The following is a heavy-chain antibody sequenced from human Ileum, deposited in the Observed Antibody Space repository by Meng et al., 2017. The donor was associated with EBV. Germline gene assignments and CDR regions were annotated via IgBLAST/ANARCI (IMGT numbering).Heavy chain of an antibody. CDR3: ARAPPPNIRLGFDY. Sequence: QVRCVQSGDGVKRPGASVKVSCKASGYTFTSYGISWVRQAPGQGLEWMGWISAYNGNTNYAQKLQGRVTMTTDTSTSTAYMELRSLRSDDTAVYYCARAPPPNIRLGFDYWGQGTLVTVSS. D-gene: IGHD3-16*01. CDR2: ISAYNGNT. V-gene: IGHV1-18*01. CDR1: GYTFTSYG. J-gene: IGHJ4*02.